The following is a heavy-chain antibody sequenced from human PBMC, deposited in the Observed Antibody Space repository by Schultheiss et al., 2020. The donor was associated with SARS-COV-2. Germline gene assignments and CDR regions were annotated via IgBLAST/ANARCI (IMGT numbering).Heavy chain of an antibody. J-gene: IGHJ6*02. V-gene: IGHV3-30*18. D-gene: IGHD5-24*01. Sequence: GESLKISCAASGFTFSNAWMSWVRQGPGKGLEWVAVISHDGSSKFYADSVKGRFTISRDKSKNTLYLQINSLRAEDTAVYYCAKDNRDGNYYYYGMDVWGQGTTVTVSS. CDR1: GFTFSNAW. CDR3: AKDNRDGNYYYYGMDV. CDR2: ISHDGSSK.